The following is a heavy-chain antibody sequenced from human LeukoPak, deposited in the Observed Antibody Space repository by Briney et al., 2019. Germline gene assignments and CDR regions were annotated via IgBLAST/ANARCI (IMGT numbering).Heavy chain of an antibody. Sequence: ASVKVSCKASGYTFTSYGISWVRQAPGQGLEWMGWISAYNGNTNYAQKLQGRVTMTTDTSTSTAYMELRSLRSDDTAVYYCAGDVPGVVITSWFGTLFDYWGQGTLVTVSS. CDR3: AGDVPGVVITSWFGTLFDY. D-gene: IGHD3-22*01. V-gene: IGHV1-18*04. J-gene: IGHJ4*02. CDR2: ISAYNGNT. CDR1: GYTFTSYG.